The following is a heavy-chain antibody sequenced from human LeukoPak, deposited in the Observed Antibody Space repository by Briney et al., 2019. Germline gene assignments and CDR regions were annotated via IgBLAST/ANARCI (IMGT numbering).Heavy chain of an antibody. CDR3: ARSYGALDI. Sequence: PGGSLRLSCAASGFTFSIYGMHWVRQAPGKGLEWVTFIRDDGSNKDYADSVKGRFTISRDNFKNMLYVQMNSLRAEDTAVYYCARSYGALDIWGQGTMVTVSS. V-gene: IGHV3-30*02. CDR2: IRDDGSNK. CDR1: GFTFSIYG. J-gene: IGHJ3*02. D-gene: IGHD4-17*01.